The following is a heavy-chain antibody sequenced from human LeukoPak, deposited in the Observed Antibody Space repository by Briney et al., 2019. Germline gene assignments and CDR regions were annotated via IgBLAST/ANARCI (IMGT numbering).Heavy chain of an antibody. V-gene: IGHV1-18*01. CDR2: ISAYNGNT. CDR1: GYTFTSYG. Sequence: ASVTVSCKASGYTFTSYGISWVRQAPGQGLEWMGWISAYNGNTIYAQKLQGRVTMTTDTSTSTAYMELRSLRSDDTAVYYCARDNASGEDYDFWSGYQGAFDIWGQGTMVTVSS. D-gene: IGHD3-3*01. CDR3: ARDNASGEDYDFWSGYQGAFDI. J-gene: IGHJ3*02.